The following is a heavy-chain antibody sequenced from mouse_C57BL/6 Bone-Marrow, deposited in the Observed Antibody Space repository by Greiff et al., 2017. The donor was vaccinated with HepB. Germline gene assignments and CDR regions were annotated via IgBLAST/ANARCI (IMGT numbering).Heavy chain of an antibody. CDR1: GYTFTSYW. D-gene: IGHD2-2*01. CDR2: IDPSDSET. Sequence: QVQLQQPGAELVRPGSSVKLSCKASGYTFTSYWMHWVKQRPIQGLEWIGNIDPSDSETHYNQKFKVKATLTVDKSSSTAYMQLSSLTSEDSAVYYCARDLYTMVTEFAYWGQGTLVTVSA. J-gene: IGHJ3*01. CDR3: ARDLYTMVTEFAY. V-gene: IGHV1-52*01.